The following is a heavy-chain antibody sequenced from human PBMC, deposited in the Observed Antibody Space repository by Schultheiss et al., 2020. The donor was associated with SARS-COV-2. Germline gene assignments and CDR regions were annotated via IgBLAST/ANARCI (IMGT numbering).Heavy chain of an antibody. CDR3: ARDPLKQWLVLPTRHNWFDP. J-gene: IGHJ5*02. V-gene: IGHV3-33*08. D-gene: IGHD6-19*01. Sequence: GGSLRLSCAASGFTFSSYGMHWVRQAPGKGLEWVAVIWYDGSNKYYADSVKGRFTISRDNAKNSLYLQMNSLRDEDTAVYYCARDPLKQWLVLPTRHNWFDPWGQGTLVTVSS. CDR2: IWYDGSNK. CDR1: GFTFSSYG.